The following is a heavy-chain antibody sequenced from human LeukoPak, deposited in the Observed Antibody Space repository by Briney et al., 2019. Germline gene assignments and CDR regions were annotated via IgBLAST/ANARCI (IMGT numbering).Heavy chain of an antibody. V-gene: IGHV4-31*03. CDR1: GVSITSGGYY. CDR2: IYYSAST. D-gene: IGHD3-10*01. J-gene: IGHJ6*02. CDR3: ARDFRDSYVSGSSVLDV. Sequence: PSESLSLTCTVSGVSITSGGYYWSWIRQLPGKGLEWIGYIYYSASTYYNPSLKSRLTISVDTSKNQFSLKLSSVTAADTAVYYCARDFRDSYVSGSSVLDVWGQGTTVTVSS.